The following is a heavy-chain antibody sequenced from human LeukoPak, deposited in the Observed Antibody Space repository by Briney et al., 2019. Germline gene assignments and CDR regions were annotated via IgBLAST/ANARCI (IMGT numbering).Heavy chain of an antibody. J-gene: IGHJ6*03. CDR2: IYYSGST. V-gene: IGHV4-39*01. CDR3: ARRRTTHYYYYYMDV. CDR1: GGSISSSSYY. D-gene: IGHD4-17*01. Sequence: TSETLSLTCTVSGGSISSSSYYWGWIRQPPGKGLEWIGSIYYSGSTYYNPSLKSRVTISVDTSKNQFSLKLSSVTAADTAVYYCARRRTTHYYYYYMDVWGKRTTVTVSS.